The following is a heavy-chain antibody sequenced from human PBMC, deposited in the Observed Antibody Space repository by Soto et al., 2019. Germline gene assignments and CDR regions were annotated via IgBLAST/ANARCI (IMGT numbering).Heavy chain of an antibody. Sequence: QVQLQESGPGLVKPSETLSLTCTVSGGSISSYYWSWIRQPPGKGLEWIGYIYYSGSTNYNPSLKSRVTISVDPSKNQFSLKLSSVTAADTAVYYCARETTHYSYYYMDVWGKGTTVTVSS. CDR1: GGSISSYY. J-gene: IGHJ6*03. CDR3: ARETTHYSYYYMDV. CDR2: IYYSGST. D-gene: IGHD1-7*01. V-gene: IGHV4-59*01.